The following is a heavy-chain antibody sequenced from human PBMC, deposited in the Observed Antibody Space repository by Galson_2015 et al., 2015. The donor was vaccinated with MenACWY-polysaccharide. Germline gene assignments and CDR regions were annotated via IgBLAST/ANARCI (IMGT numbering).Heavy chain of an antibody. Sequence: SLRLSCAASGFTFTSYAMSWVRQAPGKGLEWVSAIRRSGTNTYYADSVKGRFTISRDNSKNTLYLQMNSMRAEDTAVYYCAKDSTDFWSVAGRFDHWGQGTLFTVSS. CDR1: GFTFTSYA. CDR3: AKDSTDFWSVAGRFDH. CDR2: IRRSGTNT. V-gene: IGHV3-23*01. D-gene: IGHD3-3*01. J-gene: IGHJ5*02.